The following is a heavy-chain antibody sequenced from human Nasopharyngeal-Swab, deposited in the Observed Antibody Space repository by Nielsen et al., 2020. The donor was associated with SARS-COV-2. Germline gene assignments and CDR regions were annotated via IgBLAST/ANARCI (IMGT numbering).Heavy chain of an antibody. J-gene: IGHJ4*02. D-gene: IGHD1-26*01. CDR3: ARLSPISGSYYFDY. CDR1: GGSISSYC. V-gene: IGHV4-59*08. CDR2: IYYSGST. Sequence: GSLRLSCTVSGGSISSYCWSWIRQPPGKGLEWIGYIYYSGSTNYNPPLKSRVTISVDTSKNQFSLKLSSVTAADTAVYYCARLSPISGSYYFDYWGQGTLVTVSS.